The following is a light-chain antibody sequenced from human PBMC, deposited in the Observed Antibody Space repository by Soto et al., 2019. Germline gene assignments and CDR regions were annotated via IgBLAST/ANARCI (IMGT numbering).Light chain of an antibody. V-gene: IGKV1-33*01. CDR3: QQYDILPIT. J-gene: IGKJ5*01. Sequence: DIQMTQAPSSLSASIGDRVTVTCQASQNITNNLSWYQQKPGKAPNLLIYDASNLEIGVPSRFSGSGSGTHFTFTISSLQTEDIGTYYCQQYDILPITFGRGTRLEI. CDR1: QNITNN. CDR2: DAS.